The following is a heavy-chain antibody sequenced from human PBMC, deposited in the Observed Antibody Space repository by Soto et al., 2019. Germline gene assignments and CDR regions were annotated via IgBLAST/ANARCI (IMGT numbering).Heavy chain of an antibody. Sequence: TLSPTGPVSGASISSGGYYWSWIRQHPGKGLEWIGYIYYSGSTYYNPSLKSRVTISVDTSKNQFSLKLSSVTAADTAVYYCERDGSSMITFGGVIAGMDVWGQGTKVTVYS. V-gene: IGHV4-31*03. CDR3: ERDGSSMITFGGVIAGMDV. CDR1: GASISSGGYY. D-gene: IGHD3-16*02. J-gene: IGHJ6*02. CDR2: IYYSGST.